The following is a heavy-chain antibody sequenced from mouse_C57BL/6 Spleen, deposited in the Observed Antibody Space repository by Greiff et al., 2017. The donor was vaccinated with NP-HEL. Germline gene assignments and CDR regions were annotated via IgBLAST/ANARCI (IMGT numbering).Heavy chain of an antibody. D-gene: IGHD3-3*01. V-gene: IGHV5-17*01. J-gene: IGHJ2*01. CDR1: GFTFSDYG. CDR3: ARGGGDAYFDY. CDR2: ISSGSSTI. Sequence: EVQRVESGGGLVKPGGSLKLSCAASGFTFSDYGMHWVRQAPEQGLEWVAYISSGSSTIYYADTVKGRFTLSRDNAKNTLFLQMTSLRSEDTAMYFCARGGGDAYFDYWGQGTPLTVSS.